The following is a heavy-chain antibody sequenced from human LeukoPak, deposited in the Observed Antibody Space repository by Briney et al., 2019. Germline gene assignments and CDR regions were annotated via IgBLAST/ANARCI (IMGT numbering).Heavy chain of an antibody. D-gene: IGHD2-2*01. CDR1: GSISGYY. Sequence: SETLFLTRTVSGSISGYYWSWIRQPPGKGLEWIGYIYTSGSTNYNPSLESRVTISVDTSKNQFSLDLSSVTAADTAVYYCARQKCTSTSCLTKNAFDIWGQGTMVTVSS. CDR2: IYTSGST. CDR3: ARQKCTSTSCLTKNAFDI. V-gene: IGHV4-4*09. J-gene: IGHJ3*02.